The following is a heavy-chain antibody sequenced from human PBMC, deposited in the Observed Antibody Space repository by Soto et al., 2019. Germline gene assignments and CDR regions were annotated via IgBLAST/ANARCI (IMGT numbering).Heavy chain of an antibody. CDR3: ARLDNTGRFQSFDY. CDR2: IFYSGST. CDR1: GGSISSSSYY. V-gene: IGHV4-39*01. J-gene: IGHJ4*02. D-gene: IGHD2-8*02. Sequence: PSETLSLTCTVSGGSISSSSYYWGWIRQPPGKGLEWIGSIFYSGSTYYNPSLKSRVTISVDTSKNQFSLKLSSVTAADTAVYHCARLDNTGRFQSFDYWGQRILVTVSS.